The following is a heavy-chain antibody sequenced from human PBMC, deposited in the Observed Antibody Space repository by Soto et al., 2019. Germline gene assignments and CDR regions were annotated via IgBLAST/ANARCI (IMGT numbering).Heavy chain of an antibody. V-gene: IGHV3-23*01. CDR2: ISGSGSTA. J-gene: IGHJ4*02. D-gene: IGHD3-10*01. Sequence: GGSLRLSCAAPGFTFSSYAMSWVRQAPGKGLEWVSAISGSGSTAYYAASVEGRFTISRDNANNSLYLQMDSLRAEDTALYYCTRAAWFPYLSFYWGQGALVTVSS. CDR1: GFTFSSYA. CDR3: TRAAWFPYLSFY.